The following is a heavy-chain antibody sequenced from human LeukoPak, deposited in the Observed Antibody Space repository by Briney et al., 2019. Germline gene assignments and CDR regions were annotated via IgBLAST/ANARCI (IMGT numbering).Heavy chain of an antibody. J-gene: IGHJ6*03. CDR1: GGTFSSYA. CDR2: IIPIFGTA. CDR3: ARGYSSSFHYYYYMDV. Sequence: ASVTVSFKASGGTFSSYAFSWVRQAPGQGLEWMGGIIPIFGTANYAQKFQGRVTITTDESTSTAYMELSSLRSEDTAVYYCARGYSSSFHYYYYMDVWGKGTTVTVSS. V-gene: IGHV1-69*05. D-gene: IGHD6-6*01.